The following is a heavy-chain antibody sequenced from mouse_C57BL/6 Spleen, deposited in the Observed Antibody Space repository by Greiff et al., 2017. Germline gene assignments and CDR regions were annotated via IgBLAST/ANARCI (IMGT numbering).Heavy chain of an antibody. CDR1: GYAFSSYW. D-gene: IGHD2-3*01. CDR3: ARSLDGYYSYFDV. J-gene: IGHJ1*03. V-gene: IGHV1-80*01. CDR2: IYPGDGDT. Sequence: LVESGAELVKPGASVKISCKASGYAFSSYWMNWVKQRPGKGLEWIGQIYPGDGDTNYNGKFKGKATLTADKSSSTAYMQLSSLTSEDSAVYFCARSLDGYYSYFDVWGTGTTVTVSS.